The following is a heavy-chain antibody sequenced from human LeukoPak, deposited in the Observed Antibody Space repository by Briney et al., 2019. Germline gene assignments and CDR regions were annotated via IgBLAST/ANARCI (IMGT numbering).Heavy chain of an antibody. D-gene: IGHD3-10*01. CDR1: GGSISSGGYY. Sequence: SETLSLTCTVSGGSISSGGYYWSWIRQPPGKGLEWIGYIYHSGSTYYNPSLKSRVTISVDRSKNQFSLKLSSVTAADTAVYYCASRGSGPGVLRDYWGQGTLVTVSS. J-gene: IGHJ4*02. V-gene: IGHV4-30-2*01. CDR3: ASRGSGPGVLRDY. CDR2: IYHSGST.